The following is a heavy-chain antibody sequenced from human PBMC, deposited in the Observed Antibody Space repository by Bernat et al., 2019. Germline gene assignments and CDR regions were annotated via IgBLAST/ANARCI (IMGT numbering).Heavy chain of an antibody. CDR3: AREGWVYEIPPRVYGMDV. J-gene: IGHJ6*02. CDR1: GFTFSSYW. CDR2: IKQDGSEK. D-gene: IGHD2/OR15-2a*01. Sequence: VQLVESGGGVVQPGRSLRLSCAASGFTFSSYWMSWVRQAPGKGLEWVANIKQDGSEKYFVDSVKGRFTIYRDNAKNSLFLQMNSLRAEDTAVYYCAREGWVYEIPPRVYGMDVWGQGTTVTVSS. V-gene: IGHV3-7*01.